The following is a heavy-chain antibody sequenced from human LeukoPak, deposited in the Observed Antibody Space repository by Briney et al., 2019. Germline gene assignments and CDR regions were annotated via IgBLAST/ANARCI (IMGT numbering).Heavy chain of an antibody. V-gene: IGHV4-59*08. Sequence: SETLSLSCTVSGGSTRSDDWSWLRQAPGKGLEWIAYVYYSGGTTYNPSLKSRGTISIDTSKNQFSLNLSSITAADTSVDYCGRLSHHCGGGRSYRGALHSSGQGTLVTPSS. D-gene: IGHD2-15*01. CDR2: VYYSGGT. CDR1: GGSTRSDD. J-gene: IGHJ5*02. CDR3: GRLSHHCGGGRSYRGALHS.